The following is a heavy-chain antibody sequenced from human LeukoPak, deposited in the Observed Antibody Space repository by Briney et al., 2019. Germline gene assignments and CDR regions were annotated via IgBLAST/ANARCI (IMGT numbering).Heavy chain of an antibody. CDR2: INHSGST. CDR1: GGSFSGYY. J-gene: IGHJ4*02. V-gene: IGHV4-34*01. Sequence: SETLSLTCAVYGGSFSGYYWSWIRQPPGKGLEWIGEINHSGSTNYNPSLKSQVTISVDTSKNLFSLKLSSLTAADTAVYYCASTLQPPDYWGQGTLVSVSS. CDR3: ASTLQPPDY. D-gene: IGHD4-11*01.